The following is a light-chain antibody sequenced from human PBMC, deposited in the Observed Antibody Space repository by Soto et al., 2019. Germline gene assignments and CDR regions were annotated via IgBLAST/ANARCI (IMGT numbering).Light chain of an antibody. CDR1: QSVSSF. V-gene: IGKV3-11*01. CDR2: DAS. Sequence: EIVLTQSPATLSLSPGERATLSCRASQSVSSFLGWYQQKPGQAPRLLIYDASDRATGIPARFSGSGSGTDFTLTISSLEPEDFAVYFCQQRSHWPYTFGPGTKVDIK. CDR3: QQRSHWPYT. J-gene: IGKJ2*01.